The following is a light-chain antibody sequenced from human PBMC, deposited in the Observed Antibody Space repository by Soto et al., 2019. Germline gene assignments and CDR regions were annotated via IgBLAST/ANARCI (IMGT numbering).Light chain of an antibody. Sequence: QSALTQPPSASGSPGQSVTISCTGTSSDVGGYNYVSWYQQHPGKAPKFMIYDVSKRPSGVPDRFSGSKSGNTASLTVSGLQAEDEADYYCSSYAGSYKLVFGGGTKLTVL. V-gene: IGLV2-8*01. CDR1: SSDVGGYNY. J-gene: IGLJ3*02. CDR2: DVS. CDR3: SSYAGSYKLV.